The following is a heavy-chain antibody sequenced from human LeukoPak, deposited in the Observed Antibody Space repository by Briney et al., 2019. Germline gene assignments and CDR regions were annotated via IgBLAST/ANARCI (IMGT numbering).Heavy chain of an antibody. J-gene: IGHJ5*02. Sequence: ASVKVTCKGSGYTFTYFYIHWVRQAPGQGLEWMGWINPDSGGTKYAQKFQGRVTMTRDTSISTAYMELRRLRSDDTAVYYCATDRSGSPNWFDPWGQGSLVTVSS. D-gene: IGHD1-26*01. V-gene: IGHV1-2*02. CDR1: GYTFTYFY. CDR3: ATDRSGSPNWFDP. CDR2: INPDSGGT.